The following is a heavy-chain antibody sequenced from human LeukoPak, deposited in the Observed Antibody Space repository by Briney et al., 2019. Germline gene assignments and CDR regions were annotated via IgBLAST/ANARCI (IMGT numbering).Heavy chain of an antibody. CDR3: AKVRVTPYIAFDQ. CDR1: GGSIGINNW. V-gene: IGHV4-4*02. D-gene: IGHD2-21*02. J-gene: IGHJ4*02. Sequence: SETLSLTCAVSGGSIGINNWWSWVRQSPGKGLEWIGEIYYNGNTNYNSSLKSRVTISVDRSKSQFSLRLSSVTAADTGTYYCAKVRVTPYIAFDQWGQGTLVTVSS. CDR2: IYYNGNT.